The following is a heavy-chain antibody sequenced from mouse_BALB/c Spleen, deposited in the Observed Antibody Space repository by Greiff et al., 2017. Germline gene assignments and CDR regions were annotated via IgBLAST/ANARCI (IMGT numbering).Heavy chain of an antibody. D-gene: IGHD1-1*01. CDR3: ARHEDYYGSSYVAWFAY. V-gene: IGHV1-62-2*01. J-gene: IGHJ3*01. CDR1: GYTFTEYI. CDR2: FYPGSGSI. Sequence: QVQLQQSGAELVKPGASVKLSCKASGYTFTEYIIHWVKQRSGQGLEWIGWFYPGSGSIKYNEKFKDKATLTADKSSSTVYMELSRLTSEDSAVYFCARHEDYYGSSYVAWFAYWGQGTLVTVSA.